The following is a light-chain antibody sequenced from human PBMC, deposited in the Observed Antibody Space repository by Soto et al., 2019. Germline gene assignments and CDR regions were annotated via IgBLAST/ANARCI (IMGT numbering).Light chain of an antibody. J-gene: IGKJ5*01. CDR2: ELS. Sequence: EIVITHSPLSLSVAPPQPASNSCTPGESLLHSDGKTYLYWYLQKQGQPPHLLIYELSNRFSGVPDKVRGSGSGTDLTLKISRVEDEDVAVYYCMQSIQATITFGQGTRLEIK. V-gene: IGKV2D-29*01. CDR3: MQSIQATIT. CDR1: ESLLHSDGKTY.